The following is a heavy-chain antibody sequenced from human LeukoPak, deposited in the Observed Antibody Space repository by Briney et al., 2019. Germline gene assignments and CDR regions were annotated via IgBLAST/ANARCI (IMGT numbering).Heavy chain of an antibody. CDR2: IIPIFGTA. CDR3: ARDSDYYYDSSGYYGPWFDP. D-gene: IGHD3-22*01. Sequence: SVKVSCKASGGTFSSYAISWVRQVPGQGLEWMGGIIPIFGTANYAQKFQGRVTITTDESTSTAYMELSSLRSEDTAVYYCARDSDYYYDSSGYYGPWFDPWGQGTLVTVSS. J-gene: IGHJ5*02. V-gene: IGHV1-69*05. CDR1: GGTFSSYA.